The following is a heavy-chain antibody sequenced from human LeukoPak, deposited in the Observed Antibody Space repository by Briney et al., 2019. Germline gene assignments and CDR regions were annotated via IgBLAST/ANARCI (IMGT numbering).Heavy chain of an antibody. Sequence: GGSLRLSCAASGFTFSSYSMNWVRQAPGKGLEWVSSISSSSSYIYYADSVKGRFTISRDNAKNSLYLQMNSLRAEDTAVYYCARYVGCYYDILTGYCGDDAFDIWGQGTMVTVSS. J-gene: IGHJ3*02. D-gene: IGHD3-9*01. CDR2: ISSSSSYI. V-gene: IGHV3-21*01. CDR3: ARYVGCYYDILTGYCGDDAFDI. CDR1: GFTFSSYS.